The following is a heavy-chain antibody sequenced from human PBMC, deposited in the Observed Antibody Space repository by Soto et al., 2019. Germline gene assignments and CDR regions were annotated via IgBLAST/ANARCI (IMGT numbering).Heavy chain of an antibody. CDR2: IWYDGSNK. Sequence: GGSLRLSCAASGFTFSSYGMHWVRQAPGKGLEWVAVIWYDGSNKYYADSVKGRFTISRDNSKNTLYLQMNSLRAEDTAVYYCARDLDTQAVAGTLVSSWGQGTLVTVSS. D-gene: IGHD6-19*01. CDR1: GFTFSSYG. CDR3: ARDLDTQAVAGTLVSS. J-gene: IGHJ5*02. V-gene: IGHV3-33*01.